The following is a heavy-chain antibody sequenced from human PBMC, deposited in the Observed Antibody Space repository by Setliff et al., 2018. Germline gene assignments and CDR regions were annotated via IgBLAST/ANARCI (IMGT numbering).Heavy chain of an antibody. D-gene: IGHD2-15*01. CDR2: IYYSGST. Sequence: NPSETLSLTCTVSGGSISSSSYYWGWIRQPPGKGLEWIGSIYYSGSTYYNPSLKSRVTISVDTSKNQFSLKLSSVTAADTAVYYCARDRVVVLAGRRGFYFDYWGQGTLVTVSS. CDR3: ARDRVVVLAGRRGFYFDY. CDR1: GGSISSSSYY. V-gene: IGHV4-39*07. J-gene: IGHJ4*02.